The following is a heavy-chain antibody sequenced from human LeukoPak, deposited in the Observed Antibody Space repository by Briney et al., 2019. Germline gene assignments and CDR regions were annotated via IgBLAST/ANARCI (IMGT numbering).Heavy chain of an antibody. J-gene: IGHJ4*02. CDR3: ASILAAIQGWYYFDY. D-gene: IGHD2-2*02. CDR1: GYTFTGYY. CDR2: INPNSGGT. Sequence: GASVKVSCKASGYTFTGYYMHWVRQAPGQGLEWMGWINPNSGGTNYAQKFQGRVTITTDESTSTAYMELSSLRSEDTAVYYCASILAAIQGWYYFDYWGQGTLVTASS. V-gene: IGHV1-2*02.